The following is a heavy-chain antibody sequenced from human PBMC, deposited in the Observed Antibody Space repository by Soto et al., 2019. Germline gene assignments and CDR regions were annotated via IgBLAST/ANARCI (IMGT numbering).Heavy chain of an antibody. Sequence: SQTLSLTCAISGDSVSSNSAAWNWIRQSPSRGLEWLGRAYYRSQWYYDSAVSVRSRITVIPDTSKNQFSLQLNSVTPEDTAVNYCTKQKGDSRTYNGMDAWGKGITVAVSS. D-gene: IGHD2-2*01. CDR3: TKQKGDSRTYNGMDA. CDR2: AYYRSQWYY. V-gene: IGHV6-1*01. CDR1: GDSVSSNSAA. J-gene: IGHJ6*04.